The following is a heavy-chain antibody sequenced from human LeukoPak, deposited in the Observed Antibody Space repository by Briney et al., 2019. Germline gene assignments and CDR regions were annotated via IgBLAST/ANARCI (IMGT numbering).Heavy chain of an antibody. CDR1: GGSISSSSYY. J-gene: IGHJ4*02. Sequence: SETLSLTCTVSGGSISSSSYYWGWIRQPPGKGLEWIGSIYYSGSTYYNPSLKSRVTISVDTSKNQFSLKPSSVTAADTAVYYCAAVEMATITIDYWGQGTLVTVSS. CDR2: IYYSGST. CDR3: AAVEMATITIDY. D-gene: IGHD5-24*01. V-gene: IGHV4-39*01.